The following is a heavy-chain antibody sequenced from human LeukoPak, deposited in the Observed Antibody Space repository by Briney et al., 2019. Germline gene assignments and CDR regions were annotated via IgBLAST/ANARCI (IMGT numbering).Heavy chain of an antibody. CDR1: GGSISGSSYF. J-gene: IGHJ5*02. Sequence: PSETLPLTCTVSGGSISGSSYFWGWIRQPPGKGLEWIGSIYYSGSTYYNPSLKSRVTISVDTSKNQFSLKLSSVTAADTAVYYCARAWCSGGSCYWFDPWGQGTLVTVSS. CDR3: ARAWCSGGSCYWFDP. D-gene: IGHD2-15*01. CDR2: IYYSGST. V-gene: IGHV4-39*01.